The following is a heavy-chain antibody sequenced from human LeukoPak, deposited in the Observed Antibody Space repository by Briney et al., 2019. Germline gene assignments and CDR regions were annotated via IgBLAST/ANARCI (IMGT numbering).Heavy chain of an antibody. Sequence: PSETLSLTCAVYGGSFSGYYWSWIRQPPGKGLEWIGEINHSGSTNYNPSLKSRVTISVDTSKNQFSLKLSSVTAADTAVYYCARGSDVVTTPGYYYYYMDVWGKGTTVTVSS. CDR3: ARGSDVVTTPGYYYYYMDV. CDR2: INHSGST. V-gene: IGHV4-34*01. D-gene: IGHD4-23*01. J-gene: IGHJ6*03. CDR1: GGSFSGYY.